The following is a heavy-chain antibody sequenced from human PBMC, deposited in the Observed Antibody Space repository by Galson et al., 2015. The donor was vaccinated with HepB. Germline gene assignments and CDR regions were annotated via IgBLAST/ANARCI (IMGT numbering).Heavy chain of an antibody. CDR1: GFTFNSYG. CDR3: ARDRSGTTRGEPAY. J-gene: IGHJ4*02. V-gene: IGHV1-18*01. D-gene: IGHD1-7*01. CDR2: ISAYNGNT. Sequence: SVKVSCKASGFTFNSYGFTWVRQAPGQGLEWIGWISAYNGNTDYAQKSQGRVTMTTDTSTTTAYLDLGSLRSDDTAVYHCARDRSGTTRGEPAYWGQGTLVTVSS.